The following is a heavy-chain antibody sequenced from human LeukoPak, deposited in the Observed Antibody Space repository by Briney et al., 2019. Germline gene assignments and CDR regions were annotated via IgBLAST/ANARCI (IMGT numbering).Heavy chain of an antibody. D-gene: IGHD3-3*01. Sequence: GGSLRLSCAASGFTFSSYAMSWVRRAPGKGLEWVSAISGSGGSTYYADSVKGRFTISRDNSKNTLHLQMNSLRAEDTAVYYCAKGYYDFWSGYYDYWGQGTLVTVSS. V-gene: IGHV3-23*01. CDR3: AKGYYDFWSGYYDY. CDR1: GFTFSSYA. CDR2: ISGSGGST. J-gene: IGHJ4*02.